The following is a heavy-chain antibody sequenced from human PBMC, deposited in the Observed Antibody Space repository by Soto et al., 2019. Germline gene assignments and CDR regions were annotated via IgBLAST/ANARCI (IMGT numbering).Heavy chain of an antibody. CDR1: GYTFTSYG. J-gene: IGHJ4*02. D-gene: IGHD3-16*02. V-gene: IGHV1-18*01. CDR2: ISAYNGNT. Sequence: ASVKVSCKASGYTFTSYGISWVRQAPGQGHEWMGWISAYNGNTNYAQKLQGRVTMTTDTSTSTAYMELRSLRSDDTAVYYCASLSGYYDYVWGSYRYTGDDYWGQGTLVTVSS. CDR3: ASLSGYYDYVWGSYRYTGDDY.